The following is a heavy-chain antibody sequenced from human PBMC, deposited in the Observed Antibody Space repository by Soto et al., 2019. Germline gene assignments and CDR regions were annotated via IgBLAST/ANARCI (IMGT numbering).Heavy chain of an antibody. J-gene: IGHJ4*02. CDR3: GRLMNGGATDY. Sequence: EVQLVESGGGLVQPGGSLRLSCAASGFTFSSYWMSWVRQAPGKGLEWVANIKQDGSEKYYVDSVKGRCTISRDSAKNSLSLQMNSLRAEDTAVYYCGRLMNGGATDYWDQGTLVTVSS. CDR1: GFTFSSYW. D-gene: IGHD1-26*01. V-gene: IGHV3-7*03. CDR2: IKQDGSEK.